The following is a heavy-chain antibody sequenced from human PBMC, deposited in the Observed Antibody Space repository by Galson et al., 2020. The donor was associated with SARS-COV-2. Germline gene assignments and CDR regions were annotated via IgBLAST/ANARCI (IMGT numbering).Heavy chain of an antibody. CDR3: AHLGAARLYNWFDP. CDR1: GGSISSSNW. CDR2: IYHSGNT. D-gene: IGHD6-6*01. Sequence: SETLSLTCAVSGGSISSSNWWSWVRQPPGKGLEWIGEIYHSGNTNYNPSLKSRVTISIDTSKNQFPLELYSVTAADTAVYYCAHLGAARLYNWFDPWGQGTLVTVSS. V-gene: IGHV4-4*02. J-gene: IGHJ5*02.